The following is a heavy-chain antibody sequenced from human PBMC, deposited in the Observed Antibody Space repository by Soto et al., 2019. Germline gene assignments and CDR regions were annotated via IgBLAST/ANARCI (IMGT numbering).Heavy chain of an antibody. CDR1: GFTFSNNG. Sequence: QVHLVESGGGVVQPGRSLRLSCAASGFTFSNNGMHWVLQAPGKGLEWMGVISYEGSEKYYAGSVKGRFTISRDNSKNTLYLQMDTLRAEDTAIYYCVKDKVAAAGFDYWGQGILVTVSS. J-gene: IGHJ4*02. CDR3: VKDKVAAAGFDY. CDR2: ISYEGSEK. V-gene: IGHV3-30*18. D-gene: IGHD6-13*01.